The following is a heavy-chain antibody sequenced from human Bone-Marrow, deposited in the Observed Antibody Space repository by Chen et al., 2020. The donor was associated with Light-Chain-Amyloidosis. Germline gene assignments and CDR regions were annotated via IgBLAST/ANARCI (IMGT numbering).Heavy chain of an antibody. J-gene: IGHJ4*02. CDR1: GFTFSNYW. D-gene: IGHD3-9*01. V-gene: IGHV3-74*03. CDR3: TRDLDWLLFDY. Sequence: EVQLVESGGGLVQPGGSLRLACESSGFTFSNYWMHWVRQAPGQGLGWVARVKTDGSTTAYADSVKGRFTISRDNAKNTLYLQMNSLRAEDTAVYYCTRDLDWLLFDYWGQGALVTVSA. CDR2: VKTDGSTT.